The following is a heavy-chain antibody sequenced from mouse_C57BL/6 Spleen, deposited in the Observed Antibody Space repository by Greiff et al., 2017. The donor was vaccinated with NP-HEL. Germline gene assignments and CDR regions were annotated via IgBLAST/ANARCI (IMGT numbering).Heavy chain of an antibody. Sequence: GGGLVQPKGSLKLSCAASGFSFNTYAMNWVRQAPGKGLEWVARIRSKSNNYATYYADSVKDRFTISRDDSESMLYLQMNNLKTEDTAMYYCVRPSLWNYAMDYWGQGTSVTVSS. V-gene: IGHV10-1*01. D-gene: IGHD1-1*02. CDR3: VRPSLWNYAMDY. CDR1: GFSFNTYA. J-gene: IGHJ4*01. CDR2: IRSKSNNYAT.